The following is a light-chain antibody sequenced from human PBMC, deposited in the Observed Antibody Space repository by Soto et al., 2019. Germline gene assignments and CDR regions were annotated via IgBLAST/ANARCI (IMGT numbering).Light chain of an antibody. V-gene: IGKV3-15*01. CDR3: QQYNYWPPWT. J-gene: IGKJ1*01. CDR1: QSVSNA. Sequence: ILMTQSPATLSVSPGERATLSCRASQSVSNALAWYQQKPGQAPRLLIYDASTRATGIPARFSGSGSGTDFPPTISGLQSEDFALYYCQQYNYWPPWTFGQGTKVEIK. CDR2: DAS.